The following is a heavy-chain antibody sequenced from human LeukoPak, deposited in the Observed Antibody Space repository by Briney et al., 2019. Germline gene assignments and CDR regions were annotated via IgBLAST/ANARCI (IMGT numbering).Heavy chain of an antibody. J-gene: IGHJ4*02. V-gene: IGHV3-48*04. CDR1: GFTFTSYA. CDR2: ISSSSSTI. Sequence: PGGSLRPSCAASGFTFTSYAMSWVRQAPGKGLEWVSYISSSSSTIYYADSVKGRFTISRDNAKNSLYLQMNSLRAEDTAVYYCARERLGGFDYWGQGTLVTVSS. D-gene: IGHD1-26*01. CDR3: ARERLGGFDY.